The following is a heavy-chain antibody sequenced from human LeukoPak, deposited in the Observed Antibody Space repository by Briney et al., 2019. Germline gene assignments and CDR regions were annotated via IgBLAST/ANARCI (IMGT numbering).Heavy chain of an antibody. D-gene: IGHD6-19*01. CDR2: ISGYNEKT. V-gene: IGHV1-18*01. CDR3: ARYPGSFLSGSGWLNWFEP. CDR1: GYTFTRYG. Sequence: ASVKVSCKASGYTFTRYGINWVRQAPGQGLEWMGWISGYNEKTNYAQKFQGRVTMTTDTSTSTAYMELRRLRSDDTAVYYCARYPGSFLSGSGWLNWFEPWGQGTLVTVSS. J-gene: IGHJ5*02.